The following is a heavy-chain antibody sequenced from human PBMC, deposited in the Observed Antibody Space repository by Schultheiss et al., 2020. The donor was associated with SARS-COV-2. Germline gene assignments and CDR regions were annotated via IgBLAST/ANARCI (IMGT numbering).Heavy chain of an antibody. D-gene: IGHD3-10*01. J-gene: IGHJ5*02. CDR1: GFSLNTRGMC. V-gene: IGHV2-70*01. CDR2: IGWDEDK. Sequence: SGPTLVKPTQTLTLTCTFSGFSLNTRGMCVSWIRQPPGKALEWLALIGWDEDKYYSTSLKSRLTITKDTSKNQVVLTMTNMDPVDTATYYCARSDYGSGSPKYNWFDPWGQGTLVTVSS. CDR3: ARSDYGSGSPKYNWFDP.